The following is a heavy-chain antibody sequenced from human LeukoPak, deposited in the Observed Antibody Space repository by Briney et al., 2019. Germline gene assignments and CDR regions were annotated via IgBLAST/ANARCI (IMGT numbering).Heavy chain of an antibody. CDR3: ARGPNSGYGRFDY. J-gene: IGHJ4*02. CDR2: LYYSGYT. Sequence: SETLSLTCTVSGGSISGYCWSWLRQPPGRGLDWIGYLYYSGYTTYNPSVNGRVTISVDTAKNQISLKLSSVTAADTAVYYCARGPNSGYGRFDYWGQGTLVTVSS. V-gene: IGHV4-59*01. D-gene: IGHD5-12*01. CDR1: GGSISGYC.